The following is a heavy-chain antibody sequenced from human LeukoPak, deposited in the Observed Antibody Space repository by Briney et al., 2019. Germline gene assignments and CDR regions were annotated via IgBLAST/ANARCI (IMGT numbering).Heavy chain of an antibody. CDR2: MKQDGSEK. V-gene: IGHV3-7*01. CDR3: ARDLGHTGYDLYDY. D-gene: IGHD5-12*01. CDR1: GFTFSSYW. J-gene: IGHJ4*02. Sequence: PGGSLRLSCAASGFTFSSYWMSWVRQAPGKGLEWVANMKQDGSEKYYVDSVKGRFTISRDNAKNSLYLEMNSLRVEDTAVYYCARDLGHTGYDLYDYWGQGTLATVSS.